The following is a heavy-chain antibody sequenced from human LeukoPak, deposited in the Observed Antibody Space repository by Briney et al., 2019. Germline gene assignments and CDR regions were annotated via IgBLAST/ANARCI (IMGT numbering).Heavy chain of an antibody. J-gene: IGHJ4*02. CDR3: ARLAGASVTTGNDY. CDR2: INHSGST. D-gene: IGHD4-11*01. V-gene: IGHV4-34*01. CDR1: GGSFSGYY. Sequence: SETLPLTCAVYGGSFSGYYWSWIRQPPGKGLEWIGEINHSGSTNYNPPLKSRVTISVDTSKNQFSLKLSSVTAADTAVYYCARLAGASVTTGNDYWGQGTLVTVSS.